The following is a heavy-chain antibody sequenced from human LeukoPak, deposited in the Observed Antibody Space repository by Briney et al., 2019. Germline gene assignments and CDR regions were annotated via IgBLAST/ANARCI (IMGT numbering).Heavy chain of an antibody. CDR1: GFTFSTYS. CDR3: ARDSPPDI. CDR2: ISSSSSTI. Sequence: GGSLRLSCAASGFTFSTYSMTWVRQAPGKGLEWVSYISSSSSTIYNADSVKGRFAISRDNAKNSLYLQMNSLRAEDTAVYYCARDSPPDIWGQGTMVTVSS. J-gene: IGHJ3*02. V-gene: IGHV3-48*01.